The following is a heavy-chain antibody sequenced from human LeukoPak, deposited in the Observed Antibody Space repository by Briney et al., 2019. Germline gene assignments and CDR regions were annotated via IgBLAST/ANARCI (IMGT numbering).Heavy chain of an antibody. D-gene: IGHD3-10*01. CDR2: ISPSGGDT. CDR1: GFTFNTYA. CDR3: AKDAAGSFTVAFDI. V-gene: IGHV3-23*01. J-gene: IGHJ3*02. Sequence: GGSLRLSCAASGFTFNTYAMSWVRQAPGKGLEWVSSISPSGGDTYYPGSVKGRFTVSRDKSKNTVYLQMNSLRGEDTAVYYCAKDAAGSFTVAFDIWGQGTTVSVSS.